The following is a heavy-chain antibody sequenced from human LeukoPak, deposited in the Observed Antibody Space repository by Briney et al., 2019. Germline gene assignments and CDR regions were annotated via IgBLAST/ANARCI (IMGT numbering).Heavy chain of an antibody. J-gene: IGHJ4*02. CDR3: ARVGTMVRGVTGD. D-gene: IGHD3-10*01. V-gene: IGHV1-8*01. CDR2: MNPNSGST. CDR1: GYTFTSYD. Sequence: GASVKVSCKASGYTFTSYDINWVRQATGQGLEWMGWMNPNSGSTGYAQKFQGRVTMTRNTSISTAYMELSSLRSEDTAVYYCARVGTMVRGVTGDWGQGTLVTVSS.